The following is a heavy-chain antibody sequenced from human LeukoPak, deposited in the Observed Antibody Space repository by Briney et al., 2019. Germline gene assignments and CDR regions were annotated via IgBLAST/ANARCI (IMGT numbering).Heavy chain of an antibody. J-gene: IGHJ4*02. V-gene: IGHV3-30-3*01. CDR1: GFTFSSYA. Sequence: GRSLRLSCAASGFTFSSYAMYWVRQAPGKGLEWVAVISYDGTNKYYADSVKGRFTISRDNAKNSLYLQMNSLRAEDTAVYYCTTGGYNSGSFDYWGQGTLVTVSS. CDR3: TTGGYNSGSFDY. D-gene: IGHD5-18*01. CDR2: ISYDGTNK.